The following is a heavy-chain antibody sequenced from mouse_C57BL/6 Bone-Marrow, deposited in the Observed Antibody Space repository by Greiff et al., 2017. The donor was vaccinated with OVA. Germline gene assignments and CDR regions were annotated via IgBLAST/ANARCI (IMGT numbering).Heavy chain of an antibody. V-gene: IGHV5-6*01. Sequence: EVQVVESGGDLVKPGGSLKLSCAASGFTFSSYGMSWVRQTPDKRLEWVATISSGGSYTYYPDSVKGRFTISRDNAKNTLYLQMSSLKSEDTAMYYCARHWPRRGFAYWGQGTLVTVSA. CDR2: ISSGGSYT. CDR3: ARHWPRRGFAY. CDR1: GFTFSSYG. J-gene: IGHJ3*01. D-gene: IGHD2-12*01.